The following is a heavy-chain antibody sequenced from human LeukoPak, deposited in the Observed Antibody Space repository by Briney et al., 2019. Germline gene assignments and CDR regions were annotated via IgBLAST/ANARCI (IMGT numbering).Heavy chain of an antibody. J-gene: IGHJ4*02. CDR2: ISYSGST. V-gene: IGHV4-59*01. CDR3: ARGRYIYDSSDYYARFDY. D-gene: IGHD3-22*01. Sequence: SETLSLTCTVSGGPISRYYWTWIRQPPGKGLEGIGHISYSGSTNYNPSLKSRVTISVDTSKNQFSLKLSSVTAADTAVYYCARGRYIYDSSDYYARFDYWGQGTLVTVSS. CDR1: GGPISRYY.